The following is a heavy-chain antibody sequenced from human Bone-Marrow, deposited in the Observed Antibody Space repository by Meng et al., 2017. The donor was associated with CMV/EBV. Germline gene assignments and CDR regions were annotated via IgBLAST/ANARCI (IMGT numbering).Heavy chain of an antibody. J-gene: IGHJ4*02. Sequence: GESLKISCAASGFTFSSYAMHWVRQAPGKGLEWVAVISYDGSNKYYADSVKGRFTISRDNSKNTLYLQMNSLRAEDTAVYYCARGGYSSSLLDYWGQGTLVTVSS. CDR1: GFTFSSYA. V-gene: IGHV3-30-3*01. D-gene: IGHD6-6*01. CDR3: ARGGYSSSLLDY. CDR2: ISYDGSNK.